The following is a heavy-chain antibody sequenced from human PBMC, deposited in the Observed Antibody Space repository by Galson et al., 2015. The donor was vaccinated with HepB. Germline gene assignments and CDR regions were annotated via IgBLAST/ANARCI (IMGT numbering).Heavy chain of an antibody. CDR1: GYTFTSYY. Sequence: SVKVSCKASGYTFTSYYMHWVRQAPGQGLEWMGIINPSGGSTSYAQKLQGRVTMTRDTSTSTVYMELSSLRSEDTAVYYCARALIAAALGRRCGMDVWGQGTTVTVSS. V-gene: IGHV1-46*04. CDR3: ARALIAAALGRRCGMDV. J-gene: IGHJ6*02. D-gene: IGHD6-13*01. CDR2: INPSGGST.